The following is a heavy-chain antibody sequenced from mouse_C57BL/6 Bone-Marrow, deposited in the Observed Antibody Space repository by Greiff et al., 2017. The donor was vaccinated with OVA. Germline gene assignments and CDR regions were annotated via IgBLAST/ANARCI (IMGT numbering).Heavy chain of an antibody. Sequence: EVQLQQSVAELVRPGASVKLSCTASGFNIKNTYIHWVKQRPEQGLEWIGRIDPANGNTKYAPKFQGKATITADTSSNTAYLQLSSLTSEDTAIYYCARRLYGNYYYAMDYWGQGTSVTVSS. V-gene: IGHV14-3*01. CDR3: ARRLYGNYYYAMDY. J-gene: IGHJ4*01. CDR2: IDPANGNT. D-gene: IGHD2-1*01. CDR1: GFNIKNTY.